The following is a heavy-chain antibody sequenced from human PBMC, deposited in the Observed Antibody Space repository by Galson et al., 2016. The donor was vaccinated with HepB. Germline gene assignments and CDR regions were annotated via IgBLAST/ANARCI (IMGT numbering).Heavy chain of an antibody. D-gene: IGHD6-19*01. CDR2: IYYSGST. Sequence: ETLSLTCTVSGGSISTTTYYWGWIRQPPGKGLEWIGTIYYSGSTYYNPSLKSRVTISVDTSKNQFSLNLTSVTAADTAVYYCARVRGRSGWYFFDCWGQGTLVTVSS. CDR3: ARVRGRSGWYFFDC. J-gene: IGHJ4*02. CDR1: GGSISTTTYY. V-gene: IGHV4-39*01.